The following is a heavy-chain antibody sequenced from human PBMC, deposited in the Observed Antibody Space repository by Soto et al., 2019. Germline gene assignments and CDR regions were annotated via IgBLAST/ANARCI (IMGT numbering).Heavy chain of an antibody. CDR1: GFTFSSYG. CDR3: AKEGDYYDSSGYYYGPYYFDY. D-gene: IGHD3-22*01. V-gene: IGHV3-30*18. Sequence: GGSLRLSCAASGFTFSSYGMHWVRQAPGKGLEWVAVISYDGSNKYYADSVKGRFTISRDNSKNTLYLQMNSLRAEDTAVYYCAKEGDYYDSSGYYYGPYYFDYWGQGTLVTVSS. J-gene: IGHJ4*02. CDR2: ISYDGSNK.